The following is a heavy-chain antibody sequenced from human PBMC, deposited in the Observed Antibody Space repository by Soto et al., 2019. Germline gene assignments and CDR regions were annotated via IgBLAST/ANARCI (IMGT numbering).Heavy chain of an antibody. CDR3: AGRGRTTVGYNHYYGLAV. J-gene: IGHJ6*01. CDR2: INYRGST. V-gene: IGHV4-39*01. D-gene: IGHD1-1*01. CDR1: GSPSSTSSYY. Sequence: QLQLQESGPGLVKPSDTLSLTCTFTGSPSSTSSYYWGWIRQPPGKGLEWFWSINYRGSTYYNPSLKRRVTISVDTTKNQFSLKLSAVTSADSAVYYCAGRGRTTVGYNHYYGLAVW.